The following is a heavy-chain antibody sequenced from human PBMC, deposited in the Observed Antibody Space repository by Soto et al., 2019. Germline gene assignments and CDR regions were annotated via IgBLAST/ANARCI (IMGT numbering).Heavy chain of an antibody. V-gene: IGHV4-30-4*01. Sequence: QVQLQESGPGLVKPSQTLSLTCTVSGGSISSGDYYWSWIRQPPGKGLEWIWYIYYSGSTYYNPYLKNRVKTAVETSKNQYSLQLSAVTAADTPVYYCATVHRYNYYYYGMDVWGQGTTVTVSS. J-gene: IGHJ6*02. D-gene: IGHD2-2*02. CDR2: IYYSGST. CDR3: ATVHRYNYYYYGMDV. CDR1: GGSISSGDYY.